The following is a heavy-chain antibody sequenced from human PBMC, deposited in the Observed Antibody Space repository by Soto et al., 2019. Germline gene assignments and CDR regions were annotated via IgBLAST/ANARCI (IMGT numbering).Heavy chain of an antibody. CDR3: VKDQYYYGSGKDAFDI. Sequence: GGSLRLSCSASGFTFSSYAMHWVRQAPGKGLEYVSAIRGNGGRTHYADSVKGRFTISRDNSKNTLSLQMSSLRAEDSAVYYCVKDQYYYGSGKDAFDIWGQGTMVTVSS. D-gene: IGHD3-10*01. CDR2: IRGNGGRT. V-gene: IGHV3-64D*06. CDR1: GFTFSSYA. J-gene: IGHJ3*02.